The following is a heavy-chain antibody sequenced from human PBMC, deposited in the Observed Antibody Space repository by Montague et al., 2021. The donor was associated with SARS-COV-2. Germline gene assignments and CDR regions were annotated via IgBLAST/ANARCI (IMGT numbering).Heavy chain of an antibody. CDR2: IYWDDDK. CDR3: AHRRPGSGSYYFDY. J-gene: IGHJ4*02. D-gene: IGHD3-10*01. Sequence: PALVKPTQTLTLTCTFSGFSLSTSGVGVGWIRQPPGNALEWLALIYWDDDKRYSPSLKSRLTITKDTSKNQVVLTMTNMDPVDTATYYCAHRRPGSGSYYFDYWGQGTLVTVSS. CDR1: GFSLSTSGVG. V-gene: IGHV2-5*02.